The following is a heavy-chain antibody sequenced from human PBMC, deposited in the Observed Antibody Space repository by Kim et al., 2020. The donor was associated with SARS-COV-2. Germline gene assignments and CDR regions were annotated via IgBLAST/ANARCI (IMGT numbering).Heavy chain of an antibody. D-gene: IGHD3-10*01. CDR3: ARHEAVFLWFVPGAFDI. V-gene: IGHV4-59*08. CDR1: GGSISSYY. J-gene: IGHJ3*02. Sequence: SETLSLTGTVSGGSISSYYWSWIRQPPGKGLEWIGYIYYSGSTNYNPSLKSRVTISVDTSKNQFSLKLSSVTAADTAVYYCARHEAVFLWFVPGAFDIWGQGTMVTVSS. CDR2: IYYSGST.